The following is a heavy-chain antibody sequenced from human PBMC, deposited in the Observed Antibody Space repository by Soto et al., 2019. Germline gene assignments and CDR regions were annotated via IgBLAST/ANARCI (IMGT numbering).Heavy chain of an antibody. D-gene: IGHD3-10*02. J-gene: IGHJ4*02. CDR1: GGSISSGTYY. Sequence: PSETLSLTCTVSGGSISSGTYYWNWVRQHPGKGLEWIGEITHSGSTNYNPSLKSRVTISVDTSKNQFSLNLNSVTAADTAVYYCARSSVRGWSYWGQGTLVTVSS. CDR3: ARSSVRGWSY. CDR2: ITHSGST. V-gene: IGHV4-39*07.